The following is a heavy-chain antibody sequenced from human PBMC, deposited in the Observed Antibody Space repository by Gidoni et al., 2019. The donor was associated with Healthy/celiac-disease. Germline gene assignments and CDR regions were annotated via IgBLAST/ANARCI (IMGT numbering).Heavy chain of an antibody. CDR3: AVDYYDSSGYYY. CDR2: IYSGGST. V-gene: IGHV3-53*01. CDR1: GFTVSSNY. D-gene: IGHD3-22*01. Sequence: EVQLVESGGGWIQPGGSLRLSCAASGFTVSSNYMSWVRQAPGKGLEWVSVIYSGGSTYYADSVKGRFTISRDNSKNTLYLQMNSLRAEDTAVYYCAVDYYDSSGYYYWGQGTLVTVSS. J-gene: IGHJ4*02.